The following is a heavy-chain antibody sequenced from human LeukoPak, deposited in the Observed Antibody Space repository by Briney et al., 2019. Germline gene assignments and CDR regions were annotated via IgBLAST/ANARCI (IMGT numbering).Heavy chain of an antibody. CDR1: GFTFSSYA. CDR3: AKDPFDGDYGTYFDY. V-gene: IGHV3-23*01. Sequence: GGSLRLSCAASGFTFSSYAMSWVRQAPGKGLEWVSAVSGSGGSTYYADSVKGRFTISRDNSKNTLYLQMNSLRAEDTAVYYCAKDPFDGDYGTYFDYWGQGTLVTVSS. D-gene: IGHD4-17*01. CDR2: VSGSGGST. J-gene: IGHJ4*02.